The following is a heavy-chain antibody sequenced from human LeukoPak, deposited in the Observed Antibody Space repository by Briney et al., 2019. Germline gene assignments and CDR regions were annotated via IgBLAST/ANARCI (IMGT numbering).Heavy chain of an antibody. CDR2: ISSSSSYI. Sequence: GGSLRLSCAASGFTFSSYSMNWVRQAPGKGLEWVSSISSSSSYIYYADSVKGRFTISRDNAKNSLYLQMNSLRAEDTAVYYCARGMTTDAFDIWGQGTMVTVSS. D-gene: IGHD4-17*01. J-gene: IGHJ3*02. V-gene: IGHV3-21*01. CDR1: GFTFSSYS. CDR3: ARGMTTDAFDI.